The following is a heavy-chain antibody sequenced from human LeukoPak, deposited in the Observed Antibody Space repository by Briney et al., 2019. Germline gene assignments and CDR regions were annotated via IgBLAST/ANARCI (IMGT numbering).Heavy chain of an antibody. V-gene: IGHV4-59*01. CDR1: GGSSSSYY. J-gene: IGHJ6*02. CDR2: IYYSGST. CDR3: ARALLWFGEYYYGMDV. Sequence: SETLSLTCTGSGGSSSSYYWSWIRQPPGKGLEWIGNIYYSGSTNYNPSLKSRVTISVDTSKNQFSLKLSSVTAADTAVYYCARALLWFGEYYYGMDVWGQGTTVSVSS. D-gene: IGHD3-10*01.